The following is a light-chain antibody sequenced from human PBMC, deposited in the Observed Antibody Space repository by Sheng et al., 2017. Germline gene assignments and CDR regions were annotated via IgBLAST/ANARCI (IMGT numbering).Light chain of an antibody. CDR1: QSVLHSSNNENY. Sequence: DIVMTQSPDSLAVSLGERATINCKSSQSVLHSSNNENYLAWYQQKPGQPPKLLIYWASTRESGVPDRFSGSGSGTDFTLTISSLQAEDVAVYYCQQYYTTPRWTFGQGTNVEIK. CDR2: WAS. V-gene: IGKV4-1*01. J-gene: IGKJ1*01. CDR3: QQYYTTPRWT.